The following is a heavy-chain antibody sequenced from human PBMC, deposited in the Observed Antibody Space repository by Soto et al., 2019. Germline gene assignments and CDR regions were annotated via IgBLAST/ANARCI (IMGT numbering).Heavy chain of an antibody. CDR3: AREGGCSGGSCYTYTPNWFDP. CDR1: GFTFSSYS. J-gene: IGHJ5*02. D-gene: IGHD2-15*01. V-gene: IGHV3-21*01. Sequence: GGSLRLSCAASGFTFSSYSMNWVRQAPGKGLEWVSSISSSSSYIYYADSVKGRFTISRDNAKNSLYLQMNSLRAEDTAVYYCAREGGCSGGSCYTYTPNWFDPWGQGTLVTVSS. CDR2: ISSSSSYI.